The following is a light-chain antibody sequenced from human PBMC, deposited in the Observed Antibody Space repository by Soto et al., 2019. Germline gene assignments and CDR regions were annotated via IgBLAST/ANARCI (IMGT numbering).Light chain of an antibody. V-gene: IGKV1-12*01. CDR3: QQANSFPPT. J-gene: IGKJ4*01. CDR1: QGISSX. Sequence: DLQMTQSPSSVSASVGDRVTITCRASQGISSXXXWYQQKPGKAPKLLIYAASSLQSGVPSRFSGSGSGTDFTLTISSLQPEDFATYYCQQANSFPPTFGGGTKVEIK. CDR2: AAS.